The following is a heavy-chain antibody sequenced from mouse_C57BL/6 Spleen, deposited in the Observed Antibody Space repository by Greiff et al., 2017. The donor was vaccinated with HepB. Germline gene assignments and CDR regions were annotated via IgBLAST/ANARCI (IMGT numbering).Heavy chain of an antibody. J-gene: IGHJ2*01. CDR2: IYPSDSET. CDR3: ARPGSSPPHYFDY. D-gene: IGHD1-1*01. Sequence: VQLQQSGAELVRPGSSVKLSCKASGYTFTSYWMDWVKQRPGQGLEWIGNIYPSDSETHYNQKFKDKATLTVDKSSSTAYMQLSSLTSEDSAVYYCARPGSSPPHYFDYWGQGTTLTVSS. V-gene: IGHV1-61*01. CDR1: GYTFTSYW.